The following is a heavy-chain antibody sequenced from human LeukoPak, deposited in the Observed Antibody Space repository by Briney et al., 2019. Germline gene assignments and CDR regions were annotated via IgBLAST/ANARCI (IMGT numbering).Heavy chain of an antibody. CDR3: ARVKPPITMIVVDYYYGMDV. CDR1: GFTFSNYS. J-gene: IGHJ6*02. CDR2: ISSSSSYI. Sequence: GGSLRLSCAASGFTFSNYSMNWVRQAPGKGLEWVSSISSSSSYIYYADSVKGRFTISRDNAKNSLYPQMNSLRAEDTAVYYCARVKPPITMIVVDYYYGMDVWGQGTTVTVSS. D-gene: IGHD3-22*01. V-gene: IGHV3-21*01.